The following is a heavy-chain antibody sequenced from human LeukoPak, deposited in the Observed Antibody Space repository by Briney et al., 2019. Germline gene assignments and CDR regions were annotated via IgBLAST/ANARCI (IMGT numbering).Heavy chain of an antibody. Sequence: PGGSLRLSCAASGFTFSNHAMSWVRQTPGKGLQWVSVISGSGRTTEYADSVKGRFTISRDNSKNTLSLQMNSLRVEDTAIYYCAKNVVVKRYIDCWGQGTLVTVSS. D-gene: IGHD2-15*01. CDR1: GFTFSNHA. CDR2: ISGSGRTT. V-gene: IGHV3-23*01. J-gene: IGHJ4*02. CDR3: AKNVVVKRYIDC.